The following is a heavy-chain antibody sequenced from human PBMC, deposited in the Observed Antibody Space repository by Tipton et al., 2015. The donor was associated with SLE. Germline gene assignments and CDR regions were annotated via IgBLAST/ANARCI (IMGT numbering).Heavy chain of an antibody. D-gene: IGHD3-3*01. CDR1: GGSFSGYS. Sequence: TLSLTCAVYGGSFSGYSWSWIRQPPGKGLEWIGNIYYSGSPYYNPSLKSRVTISVNTSKNQFSLRLSSVTAADTAMFYCASGTLEWSHEPDYWGQGTLVTVSS. CDR3: ASGTLEWSHEPDY. J-gene: IGHJ4*02. V-gene: IGHV4-34*01. CDR2: IYYSGSP.